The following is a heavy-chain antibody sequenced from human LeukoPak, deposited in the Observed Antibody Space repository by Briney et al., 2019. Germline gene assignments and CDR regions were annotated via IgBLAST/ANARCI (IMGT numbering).Heavy chain of an antibody. Sequence: PGGSLRLSCAASGFTFSSYGMHWVRQAPGKGLEWVAVIWYDGSNKYYADSVKGRFTISRDNSKNTLYLQMNSLRAEDTAVYYCASPFYGDSGSPDYWGQGTLVTVSS. CDR3: ASPFYGDSGSPDY. V-gene: IGHV3-33*01. CDR1: GFTFSSYG. J-gene: IGHJ4*02. D-gene: IGHD4-17*01. CDR2: IWYDGSNK.